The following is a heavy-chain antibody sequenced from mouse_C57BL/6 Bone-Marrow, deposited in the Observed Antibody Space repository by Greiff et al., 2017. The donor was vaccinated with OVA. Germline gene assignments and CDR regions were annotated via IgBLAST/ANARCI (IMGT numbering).Heavy chain of an antibody. D-gene: IGHD2-4*01. CDR2: IYPGDGDT. CDR3: ARSGLYDYDGYYFDY. J-gene: IGHJ2*01. CDR1: GYAFSSSW. Sequence: QVQLKQSGPELVKPGASVKISCKASGYAFSSSWMNWVKQRPGKGLEWIGRIYPGDGDTNYNGNFKGKATLTADKSSSTAYMQLSSLTSEDSAVYFCARSGLYDYDGYYFDYWGQGTTLTVSS. V-gene: IGHV1-82*01.